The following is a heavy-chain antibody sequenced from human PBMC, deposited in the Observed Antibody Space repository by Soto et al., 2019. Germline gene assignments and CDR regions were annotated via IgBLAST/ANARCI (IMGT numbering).Heavy chain of an antibody. V-gene: IGHV3-15*01. CDR2: VKSKTDGGAT. CDR3: TTDRRSGYDPQFDF. Sequence: KPGGSLRLSCTASGFTFYNTWMSWVRQAPGKGLEWVGRVKSKTDGGATDYTAPVRGRFTISRDDSENTLYLQMNSLQTDDTAVYYCTTDRRSGYDPQFDFWGQGTLVTGSS. D-gene: IGHD5-12*01. CDR1: GFTFYNTW. J-gene: IGHJ4*02.